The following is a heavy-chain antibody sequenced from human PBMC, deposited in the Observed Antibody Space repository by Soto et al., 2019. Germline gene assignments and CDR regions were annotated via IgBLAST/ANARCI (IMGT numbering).Heavy chain of an antibody. V-gene: IGHV5-51*01. CDR3: ARDFGDYGAYLFDY. CDR1: GYSFTNYW. Sequence: EVQLVQSGAEVKKPGESLKISCKGSGYSFTNYWIGWVRQMTGPGLEWMGIIYPGYSDTSYSPSFQGQVTISADKSISTAYRQWSSLTASDTAMYYCARDFGDYGAYLFDYCGQGTLVTVSS. J-gene: IGHJ4*02. CDR2: IYPGYSDT. D-gene: IGHD4-17*01.